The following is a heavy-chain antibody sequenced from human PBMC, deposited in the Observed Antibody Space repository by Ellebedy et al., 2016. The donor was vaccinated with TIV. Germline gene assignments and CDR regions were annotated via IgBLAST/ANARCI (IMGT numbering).Heavy chain of an antibody. D-gene: IGHD3-22*01. CDR1: GYTFTGYY. CDR2: INPNSGGT. V-gene: IGHV1-2*02. J-gene: IGHJ4*02. CDR3: ARARGIVVVITAYFDY. Sequence: ASVKVSCXASGYTFTGYYMHWVRQAPGQGLEWMGWINPNSGGTNYAQKFQGRVTMTRDTSTSTVYMELSSLRSEDTAVYYCARARGIVVVITAYFDYWGQGTLVTVSS.